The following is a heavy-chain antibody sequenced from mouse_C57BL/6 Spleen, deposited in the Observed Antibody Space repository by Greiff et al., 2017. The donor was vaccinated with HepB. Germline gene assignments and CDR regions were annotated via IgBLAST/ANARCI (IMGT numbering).Heavy chain of an antibody. J-gene: IGHJ3*01. CDR2: ISDGGSYT. D-gene: IGHD2-2*01. Sequence: DVKLVESGGGLVKPGGSLKLSCAASGFTFSSYAMSWVRQTPEKRLEWVATISDGGSYTYYPDNVKGRFTISRDNAKNNLYLQMSHLKSEDTAMYYCARVQFTMVTTRAWFAYWGQGTLVTVSA. CDR1: GFTFSSYA. CDR3: ARVQFTMVTTRAWFAY. V-gene: IGHV5-4*03.